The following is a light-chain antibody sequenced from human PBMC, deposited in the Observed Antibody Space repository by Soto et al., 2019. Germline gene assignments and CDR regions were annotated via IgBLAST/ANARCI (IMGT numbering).Light chain of an antibody. CDR3: CSYAGSYTLRV. J-gene: IGLJ2*01. Sequence: QSALTQPRSVSGSPGQSVTISCTGTSSDVGGYNYVSWYQQHPGKAPELMFYDVSKRPSGVPDRFSGSKSGNTTSLTITGLQAEDEADYYCCSYAGSYTLRVFGGGTKVTVL. V-gene: IGLV2-11*01. CDR1: SSDVGGYNY. CDR2: DVS.